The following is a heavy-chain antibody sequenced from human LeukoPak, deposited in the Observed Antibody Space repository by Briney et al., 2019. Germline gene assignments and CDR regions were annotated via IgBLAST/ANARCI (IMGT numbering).Heavy chain of an antibody. Sequence: PGGSLRLSCAASGFTFSSYAMSWVRQAPGKGLEWVSGINWNGGSTGYADSVKGRFTISRDNTKNSLYLQMNSLRAEDTALYYCARVMYYYDSSGAFDYWGQGTLVTVSS. CDR2: INWNGGST. CDR1: GFTFSSYA. J-gene: IGHJ4*02. D-gene: IGHD3-22*01. CDR3: ARVMYYYDSSGAFDY. V-gene: IGHV3-20*04.